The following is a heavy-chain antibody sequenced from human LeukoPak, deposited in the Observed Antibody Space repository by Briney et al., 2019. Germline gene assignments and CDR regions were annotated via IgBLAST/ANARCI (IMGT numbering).Heavy chain of an antibody. CDR3: AKGGVYSGSYWGPDY. V-gene: IGHV3-23*01. CDR1: GFTFSSYA. D-gene: IGHD1-26*01. J-gene: IGHJ4*02. Sequence: GGSLRLSCAASGFTFSSYAMSWVRQAPGKGLEWVSAISGSGGSTYYADSVKGRFTISRDNSKNTLYLQMNSLRAEDTAVCYCAKGGVYSGSYWGPDYWGQGTLVTVSS. CDR2: ISGSGGST.